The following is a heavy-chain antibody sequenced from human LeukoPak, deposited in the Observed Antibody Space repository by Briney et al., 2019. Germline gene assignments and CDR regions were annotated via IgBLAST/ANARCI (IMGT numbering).Heavy chain of an antibody. CDR1: GITFSDYH. J-gene: IGHJ6*03. CDR2: ISSSGRTI. D-gene: IGHD6-13*01. Sequence: GGSLRLSCAASGITFSDYHMSWIRQAPGKGLEWVSYISSSGRTITYADSVKGRFTISRDNAKNSLYLQMNSLRAEDTALYYCARVAAAEDYYYYMDVWGKGTTVTVSS. CDR3: ARVAAAEDYYYYMDV. V-gene: IGHV3-11*01.